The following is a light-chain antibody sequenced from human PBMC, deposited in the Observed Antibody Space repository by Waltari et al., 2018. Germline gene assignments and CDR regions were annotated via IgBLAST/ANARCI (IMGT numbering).Light chain of an antibody. CDR2: GAS. V-gene: IGKV3-15*01. J-gene: IGKJ1*01. Sequence: EIVMTQSPATLSVSPGERATLSCRASQSVGPNLAGYQQKPGQAPRVLIYGASTRPTGVPATFSGSGSGTEFTLTISSVQSEDFAVYYCQQYYNWPRTFGQGTKVEIK. CDR3: QQYYNWPRT. CDR1: QSVGPN.